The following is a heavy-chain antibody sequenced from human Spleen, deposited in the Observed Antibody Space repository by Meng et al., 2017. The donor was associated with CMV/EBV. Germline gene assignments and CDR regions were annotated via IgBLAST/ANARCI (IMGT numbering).Heavy chain of an antibody. CDR2: IYYSGST. Sequence: SETLSLTCTVSGASISGSNSYWGWIRQPPGKGLEWIASIYYSGSTYYNPSLKSRVTISVDTSKNQFSLKLSYVTAADTAVHYCARVGYNWNLFDYWGQGTLVTVSS. CDR3: ARVGYNWNLFDY. D-gene: IGHD1-20*01. J-gene: IGHJ4*02. CDR1: GASISGSNSY. V-gene: IGHV4-39*07.